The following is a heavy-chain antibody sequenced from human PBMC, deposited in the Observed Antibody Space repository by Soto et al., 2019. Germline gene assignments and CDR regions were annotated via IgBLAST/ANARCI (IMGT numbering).Heavy chain of an antibody. D-gene: IGHD2-21*02. V-gene: IGHV4-59*01. CDR1: AGSISGNY. CDR3: ARDLWGYCGTDCYPLDV. Sequence: SETLSSACTVSAGSISGNYWSWIRQPPGKGLEWIGYMYNTGSTVYNPSFKSRVTISVDTSKNQFSLKLNSVTAADTAVYYCARDLWGYCGTDCYPLDVWGQGTTVTVS. J-gene: IGHJ6*02. CDR2: MYNTGST.